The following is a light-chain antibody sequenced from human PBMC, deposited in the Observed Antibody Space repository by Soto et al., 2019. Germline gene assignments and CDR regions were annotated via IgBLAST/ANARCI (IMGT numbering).Light chain of an antibody. V-gene: IGLV2-23*01. CDR3: CSYAGSSTLV. CDR2: EGS. Sequence: QSALTQPASVSGSPGQSITISCTGTSSDVWSYNLVSWYQQHPGKAPKLMIYEGSKRPSGVSNRFSGSKSGNTASLTISGLQAEDEADYYCCSYAGSSTLVFGGGTKVTVL. CDR1: SSDVWSYNL. J-gene: IGLJ2*01.